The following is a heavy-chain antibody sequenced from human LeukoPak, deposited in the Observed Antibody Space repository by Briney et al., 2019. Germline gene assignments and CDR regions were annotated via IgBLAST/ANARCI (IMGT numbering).Heavy chain of an antibody. J-gene: IGHJ4*02. Sequence: PGGSLRLSCAASGFTFSSYSMNWVRQAPGKGLEWVSSISSSSSYIYYADSVKGRFTISRDYSKNTLDLQMNSLRTEDTAVYYCVRQDCSGGSCYLDSWGQGTLVTVSS. D-gene: IGHD2-15*01. V-gene: IGHV3-21*01. CDR1: GFTFSSYS. CDR2: ISSSSSYI. CDR3: VRQDCSGGSCYLDS.